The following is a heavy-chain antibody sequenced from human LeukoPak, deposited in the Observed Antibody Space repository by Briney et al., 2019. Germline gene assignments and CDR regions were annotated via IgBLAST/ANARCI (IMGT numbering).Heavy chain of an antibody. CDR3: ARSALGYDGAFDI. J-gene: IGHJ3*02. Sequence: SGPALVKPTQTLTQTCTFSGFSLSTSGMRASWIRQPPGKALEWLARIDWDDDKFYSTSLKTRLTISKDTSKNQVVLTMTNMDPVDTATYYCARSALGYDGAFDIWGQGTMVTVSS. D-gene: IGHD7-27*01. V-gene: IGHV2-70*04. CDR1: GFSLSTSGMR. CDR2: IDWDDDK.